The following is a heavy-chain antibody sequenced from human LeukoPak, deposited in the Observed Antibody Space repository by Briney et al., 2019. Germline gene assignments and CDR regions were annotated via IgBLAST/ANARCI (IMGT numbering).Heavy chain of an antibody. CDR1: GYSISSGYY. Sequence: SETLSLTCTVSGYSISSGYYWGWFRQPPGKGLEWIGSIYHSGSTYYNPSLKSRVTISVDTSKNQFSLKLSSVTAADTAVYYCARDYGSGSYYTPSQHYYYMDVWGKGTTVTVSS. D-gene: IGHD3-10*01. CDR2: IYHSGST. CDR3: ARDYGSGSYYTPSQHYYYMDV. V-gene: IGHV4-38-2*02. J-gene: IGHJ6*03.